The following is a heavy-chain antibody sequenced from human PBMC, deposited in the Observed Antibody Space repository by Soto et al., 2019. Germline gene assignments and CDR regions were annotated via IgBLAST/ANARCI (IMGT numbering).Heavy chain of an antibody. CDR2: ISAYNGNT. CDR1: GYTFTSYG. J-gene: IGHJ5*02. V-gene: IGHV1-18*04. Sequence: GASVKVSCKASGYTFTSYGISWVRQAPGQGLEWMGWISAYNGNTNYAQKLQGRVTMTTDTSTSTAYMELRSLGSDDTAVYYCARDLLSDMDGKNWFHPWGQGTLVTVSS. CDR3: ARDLLSDMDGKNWFHP.